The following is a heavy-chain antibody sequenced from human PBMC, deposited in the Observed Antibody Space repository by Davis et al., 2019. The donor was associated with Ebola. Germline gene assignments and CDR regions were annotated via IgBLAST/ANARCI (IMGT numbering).Heavy chain of an antibody. CDR3: ARDLRYDSSGYDYYFYMDV. J-gene: IGHJ6*03. CDR2: IYYSGST. Sequence: PSETLSLTCTVSGGSISRGGSYWTWIRHHPGKGLEWIGYIYYSGSTYYKPSLKSRVTISLDTSKNQFSLNLYSVTAADTAVYYCARDLRYDSSGYDYYFYMDVWGKGTTVTVAS. D-gene: IGHD3-22*01. CDR1: GGSISRGGSY. V-gene: IGHV4-31*03.